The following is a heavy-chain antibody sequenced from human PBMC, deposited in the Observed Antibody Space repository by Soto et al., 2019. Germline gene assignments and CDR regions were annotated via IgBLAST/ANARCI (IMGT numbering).Heavy chain of an antibody. Sequence: EVQLLESGGGLVQPGGSLRLSCAASGFTFSSYAMSWVRQAPGKGLEWVSAISGSGGSTYYADSVKGRFTISRDNSKKTLYLQMNSLRAEDTAVYYCAKALGIAVTHYYYYGMDVWGQGTTVTVSS. D-gene: IGHD6-19*01. CDR1: GFTFSSYA. J-gene: IGHJ6*02. CDR2: ISGSGGST. V-gene: IGHV3-23*01. CDR3: AKALGIAVTHYYYYGMDV.